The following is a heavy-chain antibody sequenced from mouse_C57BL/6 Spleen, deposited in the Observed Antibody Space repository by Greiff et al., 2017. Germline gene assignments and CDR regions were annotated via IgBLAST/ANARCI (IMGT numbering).Heavy chain of an antibody. CDR3: ARGEYGSYYFDY. CDR1: GYTFTSYW. J-gene: IGHJ2*01. V-gene: IGHV1-69*01. D-gene: IGHD1-1*01. CDR2: IDPSDSYT. Sequence: QVQLQQPGAELVMPGASVKLSCKASGYTFTSYWMHWVKQRPGQGLEWIGEIDPSDSYTNYNQKFKGKSTLTVDKSSSAAYMQLSSLTSEDSAVYDCARGEYGSYYFDYWGQGTTLTVAS.